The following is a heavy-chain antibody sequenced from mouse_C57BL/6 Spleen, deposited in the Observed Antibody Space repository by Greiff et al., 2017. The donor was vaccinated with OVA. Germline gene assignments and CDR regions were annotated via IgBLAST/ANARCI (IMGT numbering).Heavy chain of an antibody. CDR3: ARSGYYGSSPAGFAY. CDR1: GYTFTDYN. Sequence: EVQLQQSGPELVKPGASVKIPCKASGYTFTDYNMDWVKQSHGKSLEWIGDINPNNGGTIYNQKFKGKATLTVDKSSSTAYMELRSLTSEDTAVYYCARSGYYGSSPAGFAYWGQGTLVTVSA. D-gene: IGHD1-1*01. J-gene: IGHJ3*01. CDR2: INPNNGGT. V-gene: IGHV1-18*01.